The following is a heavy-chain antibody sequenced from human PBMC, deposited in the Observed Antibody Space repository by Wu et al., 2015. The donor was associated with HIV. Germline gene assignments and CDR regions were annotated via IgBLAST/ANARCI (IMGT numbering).Heavy chain of an antibody. D-gene: IGHD3-10*01. CDR2: INPKNGGT. J-gene: IGHJ6*03. CDR3: ARDFKAKAAMINXWNYLLNNSQVLYYGL. V-gene: IGHV1-2*02. CDR1: GYPFSDAY. Sequence: QVQFVQSGAAIKKPGASVKVSCRTSGYPFSDAYIHWVRQAPGQGLEWMGWINPKNGGTDYAQKFAGRVTLTRDTSISTAYMELSGLTSDDTALYFCARDFKAKAAMINXWNYLLNNSQVLYYGLWANGTTVTVSS.